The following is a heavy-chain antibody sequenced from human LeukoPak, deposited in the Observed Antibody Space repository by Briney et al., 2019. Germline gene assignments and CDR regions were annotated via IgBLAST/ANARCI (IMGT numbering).Heavy chain of an antibody. CDR2: ISGDGGST. J-gene: IGHJ6*02. D-gene: IGHD3-10*01. Sequence: GGSLRPSCAASGFTFDDYAMHWVRQAPGKGLEWVSLISGDGGSTYYADSVKGRFTISRDNSKNSLYLQMNSLRTEDTALYYCAKDYYYGSGSYYKEYYYYYGMDVWGQGTTVTVSS. CDR1: GFTFDDYA. CDR3: AKDYYYGSGSYYKEYYYYYGMDV. V-gene: IGHV3-43*02.